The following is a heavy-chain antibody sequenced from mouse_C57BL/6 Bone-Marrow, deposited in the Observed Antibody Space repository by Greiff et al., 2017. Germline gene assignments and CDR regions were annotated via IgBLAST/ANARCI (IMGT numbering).Heavy chain of an antibody. J-gene: IGHJ2*01. Sequence: EVQLVESGGGLVKPGGSLKLSCAASGFTFSDYGMHWVRQAPEKGLEWVAYISSGSSTIYYADTVKGRFTISRDNAKNTLFLHMTSLRSEDTAVYYCAGTPFIATVLDYWGQGTTLTVSS. CDR3: AGTPFIATVLDY. V-gene: IGHV5-17*01. D-gene: IGHD1-1*01. CDR1: GFTFSDYG. CDR2: ISSGSSTI.